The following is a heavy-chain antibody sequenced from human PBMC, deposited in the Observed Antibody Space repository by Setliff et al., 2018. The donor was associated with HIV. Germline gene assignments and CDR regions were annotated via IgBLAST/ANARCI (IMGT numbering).Heavy chain of an antibody. CDR2: IYTTGRT. CDR3: AAATTLDY. D-gene: IGHD1-26*01. J-gene: IGHJ4*02. V-gene: IGHV4-61*09. CDR1: GDSISSANYF. Sequence: PSETLSLTCTVSGDSISSANYFWNWIRQPAGKGLEWIGHIYTTGRTNYNPSLKSQVTISLDTSKNQFFLRLSSVTAADTAVYYCAAATTLDYWGQGTLVTVSS.